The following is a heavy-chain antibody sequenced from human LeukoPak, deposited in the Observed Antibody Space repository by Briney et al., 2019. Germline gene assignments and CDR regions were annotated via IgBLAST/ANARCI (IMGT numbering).Heavy chain of an antibody. V-gene: IGHV4-34*01. CDR3: TRMTTGHDY. D-gene: IGHD4-17*01. J-gene: IGHJ4*02. CDR1: GVSFDDYY. Sequence: SETLSLTCGVSGVSFDDYYWSWVRQTPGKGLEWLGEINHSGYTNDSPSLKSRVTLSIDTSRKQFSLNLRSVTVADAGIYYCTRMTTGHDYWGQGTLVTVFS. CDR2: INHSGYT.